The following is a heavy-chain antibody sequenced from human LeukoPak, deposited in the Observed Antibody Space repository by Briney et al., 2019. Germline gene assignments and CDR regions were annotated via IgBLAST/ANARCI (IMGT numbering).Heavy chain of an antibody. J-gene: IGHJ4*02. CDR2: ISGGGGST. Sequence: GGSLRLSCAASEFTFSSYSMNWVRQAPGKRLEWVSTISGGGGSTYYADSVKGRFTISRDNSKNTLYLQVNSLRAEDTAVYYCAKGGKWDVTPFDYWGQGTLVTVSS. V-gene: IGHV3-23*01. CDR3: AKGGKWDVTPFDY. CDR1: EFTFSSYS. D-gene: IGHD1-26*01.